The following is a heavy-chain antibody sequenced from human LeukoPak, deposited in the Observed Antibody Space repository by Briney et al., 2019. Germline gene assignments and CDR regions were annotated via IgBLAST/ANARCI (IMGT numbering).Heavy chain of an antibody. V-gene: IGHV3-9*03. J-gene: IGHJ3*02. CDR3: AKGWSLTGGAFDI. CDR2: ISWNSGSI. CDR1: GFTFDDYA. D-gene: IGHD3-9*01. Sequence: PGGSLRLSCAASGFTFDDYAMHWVRQAPGKGLEWVSGISWNSGSIGYADSVKGRFTISRDNAKNSLYLQMNSLRAEDMALYYCAKGWSLTGGAFDIWGQGTMVTVPS.